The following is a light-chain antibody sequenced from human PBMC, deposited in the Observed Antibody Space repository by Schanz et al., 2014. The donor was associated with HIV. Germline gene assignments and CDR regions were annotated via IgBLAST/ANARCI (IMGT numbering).Light chain of an antibody. CDR1: QSVSDNY. Sequence: EIVLTQSPATLSLSPGERATLSCRASQSVSDNYLAWYQQRPGQAPRLLIYGASSRASGIPDRFSGSGSGTDFTLTISRLEPEDFAVYYCQQYGSSPYTFGQGTKLEIK. CDR2: GAS. J-gene: IGKJ2*01. V-gene: IGKV3-20*01. CDR3: QQYGSSPYT.